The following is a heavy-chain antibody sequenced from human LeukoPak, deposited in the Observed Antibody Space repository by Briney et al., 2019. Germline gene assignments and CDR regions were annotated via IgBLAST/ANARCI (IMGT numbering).Heavy chain of an antibody. CDR1: VYSFTDYY. Sequence: ASVKVSCTASVYSFTDYYRHWVRQAPGQGLEWMGWINPNSGGTNYAQKFQGRVTMTRDTSIRTAYMELSRLRSDDTAVYYCARDVEAFDPWGQGTLVTVSS. V-gene: IGHV1-2*02. J-gene: IGHJ5*02. CDR2: INPNSGGT. CDR3: ARDVEAFDP. D-gene: IGHD2-21*01.